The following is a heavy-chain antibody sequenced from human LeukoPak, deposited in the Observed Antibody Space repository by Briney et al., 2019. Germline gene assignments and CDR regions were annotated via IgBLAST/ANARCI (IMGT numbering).Heavy chain of an antibody. CDR1: GGTFSSYA. D-gene: IGHD2-2*02. V-gene: IGHV1-69*01. CDR2: IIPVFGTS. CDR3: ARVTGGRYCSTTSCYMRGWFDP. Sequence: SVKVSCKASGGTFSSYAISWVRRAPGQGLEWMGGIIPVFGTSNYAQKFQGRVTITADESTRTAYMELSSLRSEDTAVYYCARVTGGRYCSTTSCYMRGWFDPWGQGTLVTVSS. J-gene: IGHJ5*02.